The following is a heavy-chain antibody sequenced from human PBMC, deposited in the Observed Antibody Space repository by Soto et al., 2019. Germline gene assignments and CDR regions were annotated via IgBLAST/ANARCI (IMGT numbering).Heavy chain of an antibody. CDR1: GYTFTSYD. CDR3: ASGLGDIVVVVALDY. J-gene: IGHJ4*02. D-gene: IGHD2-15*01. CDR2: MNPNSGNT. Sequence: ASVKVSCKASGYTFTSYDINGVRQATGQGLEWMGWMNPNSGNTGYAQKFQGRVTMTRNTSISTAYMELSSLRSEDTAVYYCASGLGDIVVVVALDYLGQGSRVNVYS. V-gene: IGHV1-8*01.